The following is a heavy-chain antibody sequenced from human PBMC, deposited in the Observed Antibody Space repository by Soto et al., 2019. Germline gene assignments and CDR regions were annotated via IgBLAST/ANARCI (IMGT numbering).Heavy chain of an antibody. CDR1: GGSISSGDYY. CDR3: ARERDYDIGFDP. J-gene: IGHJ5*02. V-gene: IGHV4-30-4*01. D-gene: IGHD3-9*01. Sequence: SETLSLTCTVSGGSISSGDYYWSWIRQPPGKGLEWIGYIYYSGSTYYNPSLKSRVTISVDTSKNQFSLKLSSVTAADTAVYYCARERDYDIGFDPWGQGSLVTVSS. CDR2: IYYSGST.